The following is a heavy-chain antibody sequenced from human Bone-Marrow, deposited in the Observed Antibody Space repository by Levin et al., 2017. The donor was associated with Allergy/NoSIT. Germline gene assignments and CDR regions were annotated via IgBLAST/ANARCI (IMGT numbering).Heavy chain of an antibody. CDR2: INPHNGVT. CDR3: AREAGYSSSWLH. J-gene: IGHJ4*02. D-gene: IGHD6-13*01. CDR1: GYIFSDYY. V-gene: IGHV1-2*06. Sequence: ASVKVSCKASGYIFSDYYLHWVRQAPGQGLEWVGRINPHNGVTNYAQKFQGRVSMTRATSISTAYMDLYSLTSDDTAIYYCAREAGYSSSWLHWGQGTLVSVSS.